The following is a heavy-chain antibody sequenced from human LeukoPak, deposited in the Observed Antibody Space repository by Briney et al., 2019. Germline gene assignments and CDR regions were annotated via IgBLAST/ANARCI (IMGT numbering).Heavy chain of an antibody. CDR1: GFTVSSDH. V-gene: IGHV3-66*02. Sequence: SGGPLRLSCAASGFTVSSDHMSWVRQAPGKGLEWVSIIYSDGRTYYADSVRGRFTISRDNSKNTLYLQMNSLRAEDTAVYFCARGGTRTFYSFDSWGQGTLVIVSS. CDR2: IYSDGRT. J-gene: IGHJ4*02. D-gene: IGHD3/OR15-3a*01. CDR3: ARGGTRTFYSFDS.